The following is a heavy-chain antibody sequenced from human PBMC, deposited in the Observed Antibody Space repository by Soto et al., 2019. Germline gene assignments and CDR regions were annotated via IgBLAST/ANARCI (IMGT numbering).Heavy chain of an antibody. J-gene: IGHJ4*02. CDR1: GGSFSGYY. V-gene: IGHV4-34*01. CDR2: INHSGST. D-gene: IGHD6-19*01. Sequence: PSETLSLTCAVYGGSFSGYYWSWIRQPPGKGLEWIGEINHSGSTNYNPSLKSRVTISVDTSKNQFSLKLISVTAADTAVYYCARGAHWAVADSYFDYWGQVTLVTVYS. CDR3: ARGAHWAVADSYFDY.